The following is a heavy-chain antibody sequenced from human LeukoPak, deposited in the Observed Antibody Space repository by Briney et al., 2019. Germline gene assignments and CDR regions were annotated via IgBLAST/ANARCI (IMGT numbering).Heavy chain of an antibody. Sequence: PGRSLRLSCAASGFTFSSYAMHWVRQAPGKGLEWVAVISYDGSNKYYADSVKGRFTISRDNSKNTLFLQMTSLRAEDTAVYYCAKLTGYCSSVSCYAGIDYWGQGTLVTVSS. J-gene: IGHJ4*02. CDR2: ISYDGSNK. V-gene: IGHV3-30-3*02. CDR3: AKLTGYCSSVSCYAGIDY. CDR1: GFTFSSYA. D-gene: IGHD2-2*01.